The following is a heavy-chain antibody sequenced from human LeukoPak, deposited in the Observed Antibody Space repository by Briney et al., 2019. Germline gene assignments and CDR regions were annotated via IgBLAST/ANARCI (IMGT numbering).Heavy chain of an antibody. J-gene: IGHJ6*02. CDR1: GMVFSDYW. Sequence: GGSLRLSCAASGMVFSDYWLHWVRQIPGGGLVWVSRIDNRGRSTTYADSVKGRFTISRDNAKDTLFLQMNSLRVEDMGVYYCARSRAVAGFGSYYFGLDLWGQGTTVTVSS. CDR2: IDNRGRST. D-gene: IGHD6-19*01. V-gene: IGHV3-74*01. CDR3: ARSRAVAGFGSYYFGLDL.